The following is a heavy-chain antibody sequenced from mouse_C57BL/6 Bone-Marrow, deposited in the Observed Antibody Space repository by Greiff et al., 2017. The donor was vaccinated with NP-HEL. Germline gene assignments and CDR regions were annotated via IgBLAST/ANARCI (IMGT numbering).Heavy chain of an antibody. CDR3: ARDSSGYVGFAY. J-gene: IGHJ3*01. CDR2: IHPNSGST. V-gene: IGHV1-64*01. Sequence: VQLQQPGAELVKPGASVKLSCKASGYTFTSYWMHWVKQRPGQGLEWIGMIHPNSGSTNYNEKFKSKATLTVDKSSSTAYMQLSSLTSEDSAVYYCARDSSGYVGFAYWGQGTLVTVSA. CDR1: GYTFTSYW. D-gene: IGHD3-2*02.